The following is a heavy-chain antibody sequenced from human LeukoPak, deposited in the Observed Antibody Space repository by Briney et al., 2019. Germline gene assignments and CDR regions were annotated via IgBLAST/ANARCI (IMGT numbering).Heavy chain of an antibody. D-gene: IGHD6-19*01. V-gene: IGHV4-59*08. J-gene: IGHJ5*02. CDR1: GGSISSYY. CDR3: ARRTEDQVAGRNWFDP. CDR2: IYYSGST. Sequence: PSETLSLTCTVSGGSISSYYWSWIRQPPGKGLEWIGYIYYSGSTNYNPSLKSRVAISVDTSKNQFSLKLSSVTAADTAVYYCARRTEDQVAGRNWFDPWGQGTLVTVSS.